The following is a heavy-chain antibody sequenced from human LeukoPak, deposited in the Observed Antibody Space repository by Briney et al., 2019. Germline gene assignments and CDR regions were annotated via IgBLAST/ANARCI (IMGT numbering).Heavy chain of an antibody. J-gene: IGHJ4*02. V-gene: IGHV4-4*07. Sequence: SETLSLTCTASGGSINNYYWSWIRQPAGKGLECIGRIYSSGTTNYNPSLMGRVTMSVDTSKNQISLKLSSVTAADTAVYYCARAPCSGGSCYSWDYWGQGTLVTVSS. CDR1: GGSINNYY. CDR2: IYSSGTT. D-gene: IGHD2-15*01. CDR3: ARAPCSGGSCYSWDY.